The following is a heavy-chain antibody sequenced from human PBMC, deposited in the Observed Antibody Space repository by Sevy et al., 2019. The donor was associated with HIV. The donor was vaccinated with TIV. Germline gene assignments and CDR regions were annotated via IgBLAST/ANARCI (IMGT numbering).Heavy chain of an antibody. Sequence: ASVKVSCKASGYTFTSYYMHWVRQAPGQGLEWMGIINPSGGSTSYAQKFQGRVTMTRDTSTSTVYMELISLRSEDTAVYYCARADYGSGSYSPYYYYYYGMDVWGQGTTVTVSS. CDR2: INPSGGST. CDR1: GYTFTSYY. D-gene: IGHD3-10*01. J-gene: IGHJ6*02. V-gene: IGHV1-46*01. CDR3: ARADYGSGSYSPYYYYYYGMDV.